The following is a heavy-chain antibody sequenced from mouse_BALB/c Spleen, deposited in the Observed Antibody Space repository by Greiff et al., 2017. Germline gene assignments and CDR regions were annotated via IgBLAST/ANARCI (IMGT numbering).Heavy chain of an antibody. J-gene: IGHJ2*01. V-gene: IGHV3-2*02. D-gene: IGHD2-1*01. CDR1: GYSITSDYA. Sequence: EVKLMESGPGLVKPSQSLSLTCTVTGYSITSDYAWNWIRQFPGNKLEWMGYISYSGSTSYNPSLKSRISITRDTSKNQFFLQLNSVTTEDTATYYCARIYGNYYFDYWGQGTTLTVSS. CDR2: ISYSGST. CDR3: ARIYGNYYFDY.